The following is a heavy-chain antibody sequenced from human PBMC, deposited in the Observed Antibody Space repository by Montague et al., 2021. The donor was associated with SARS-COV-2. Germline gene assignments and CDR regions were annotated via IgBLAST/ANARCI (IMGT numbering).Heavy chain of an antibody. J-gene: IGHJ5*02. CDR3: ARSGYSSSWYGFRCWFDP. V-gene: IGHV4-34*01. CDR2: INHGGST. CDR1: GTSFSGYY. Sequence: SETLSLTCAVHGTSFSGYYWNWIRQPPGKWLEWIGEINHGGSTKYSPSLKSRLTISADTSKNQFSLKLTSVTAADTAVYYCARSGYSSSWYGFRCWFDPWGQGTLVTVSS. D-gene: IGHD6-13*01.